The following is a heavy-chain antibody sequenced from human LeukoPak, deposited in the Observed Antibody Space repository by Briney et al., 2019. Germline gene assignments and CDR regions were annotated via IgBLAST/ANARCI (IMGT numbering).Heavy chain of an antibody. CDR3: ARESYYYDSSGYYVYYFDY. CDR2: ISSSGTTI. CDR1: GSTFSDYY. D-gene: IGHD3-22*01. Sequence: PGGSLRLSCAASGSTFSDYYMSWIRQAPGKGLEWVSYISSSGTTIYYADSVKGRFTISRDNAKNSLYLQKNSLRAEDTAVYYCARESYYYDSSGYYVYYFDYWGQGTLVTVSS. V-gene: IGHV3-11*01. J-gene: IGHJ4*02.